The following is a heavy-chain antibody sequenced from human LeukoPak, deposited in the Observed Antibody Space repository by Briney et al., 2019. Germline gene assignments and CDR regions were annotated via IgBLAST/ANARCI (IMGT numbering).Heavy chain of an antibody. CDR3: ARSPESGSDGWVWFDP. CDR2: IYYSGST. J-gene: IGHJ5*02. CDR1: GGSISSSSYY. D-gene: IGHD5-12*01. Sequence: SETLSLTCTVSGGSISSSSYYWGWIRQPPGKGLEWIGSIYYSGSTYYNPSLKSRVTISVDKSKNQFSLKLSSVTAADTAVYYCARSPESGSDGWVWFDPWGQGTLVTVSS. V-gene: IGHV4-39*07.